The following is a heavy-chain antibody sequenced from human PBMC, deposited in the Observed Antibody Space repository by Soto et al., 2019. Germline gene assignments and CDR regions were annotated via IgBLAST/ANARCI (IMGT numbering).Heavy chain of an antibody. V-gene: IGHV3-30*03. CDR1: VFTFISYG. CDR2: ISYDGSNK. Sequence: GWSLRLSCASSVFTFISYGMHWVRQAPGKGLEWVAVISYDGSNKYYADSVKGRFTISRDNSKNTLYLQMNSLRAEDTAVYYCARDRYSKSDYKYGMDVWGQGTTVTVSS. CDR3: ARDRYSKSDYKYGMDV. J-gene: IGHJ6*02. D-gene: IGHD6-13*01.